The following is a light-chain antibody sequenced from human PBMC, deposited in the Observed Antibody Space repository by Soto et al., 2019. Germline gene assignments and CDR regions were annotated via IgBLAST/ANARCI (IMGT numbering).Light chain of an antibody. CDR2: GTD. J-gene: IGLJ3*02. CDR1: SSNIGGNP. V-gene: IGLV1-44*01. CDR3: AAFDDSLNGWV. Sequence: QSLLTQPPSASGTPGQRVTISCSGSSSNIGGNPVVWYQQLPGTAPKLFIYGTDQRPSGVPDRFSCSKSGTAASLAISGLQSEDEADYYWAAFDDSLNGWVFGGGTKLTVL.